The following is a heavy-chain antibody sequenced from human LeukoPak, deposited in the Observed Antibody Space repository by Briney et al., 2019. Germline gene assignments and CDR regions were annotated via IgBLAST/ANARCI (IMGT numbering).Heavy chain of an antibody. D-gene: IGHD3-16*01. CDR3: ARDRVLHYFDY. J-gene: IGHJ4*02. CDR1: GYTFTTYG. V-gene: IGHV1-18*01. CDR2: ISAYNGNT. Sequence: ASVKVSCKASGYTFTTYGIIWMRQAPGQGLEWMGWISAYNGNTHYAQKFQGRVTMTTDTSTSTAYMELRSLRSDDTAVYYCARDRVLHYFDYWGQGALVTVSS.